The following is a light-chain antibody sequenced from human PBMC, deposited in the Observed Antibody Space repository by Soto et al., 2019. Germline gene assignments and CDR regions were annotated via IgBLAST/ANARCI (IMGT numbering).Light chain of an antibody. CDR3: QHCDGSPRLT. CDR1: QSVSSSY. CDR2: GAS. Sequence: EIVLTQSPGTLSLSTGERATLSCRASQSVSSSYLAWYQQKPGQAPRLLIYGASSRATGIPDRFSGSGSGTDVTLTISRLEPEDCAVYYCQHCDGSPRLTFGGGTKVEIK. J-gene: IGKJ4*01. V-gene: IGKV3-20*01.